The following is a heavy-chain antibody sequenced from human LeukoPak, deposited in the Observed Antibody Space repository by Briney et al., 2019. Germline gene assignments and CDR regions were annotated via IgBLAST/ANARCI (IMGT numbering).Heavy chain of an antibody. J-gene: IGHJ4*02. CDR3: ARDDGWAAVYDY. CDR1: GYTFTSYY. CDR2: INPGGGST. Sequence: GASVKVSCKASGYTFTSYYMHWVRQAPGQGLEWMGIINPGGGSTSYAQKFQGRVTMTRDMSTSTVYMELSSLRSEDTAVYYCARDDGWAAVYDYWGQGTLVTVSS. D-gene: IGHD6-13*01. V-gene: IGHV1-46*01.